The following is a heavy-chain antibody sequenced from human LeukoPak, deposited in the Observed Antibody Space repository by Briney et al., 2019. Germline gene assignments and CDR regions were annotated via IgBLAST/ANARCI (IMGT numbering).Heavy chain of an antibody. J-gene: IGHJ4*01. D-gene: IGHD3-22*01. CDR3: ARDVGGYYFYFDY. CDR1: GYTFTSNY. Sequence: ASVKVSCKAFGYTFTSNYMHWVRQAPGQGPEWMGVISPSGGSTTYAQKFQGRVTMTMDMSTSTVYMDLRRLRSEDTAVYYCARDVGGYYFYFDYWGQGTLVTVSS. V-gene: IGHV1-46*01. CDR2: ISPSGGST.